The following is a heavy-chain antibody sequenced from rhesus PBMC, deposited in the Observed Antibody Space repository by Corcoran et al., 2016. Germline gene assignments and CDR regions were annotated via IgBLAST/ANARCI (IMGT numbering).Heavy chain of an antibody. CDR3: GRGAEIDS. CDR1: GYIFTYYY. D-gene: IGHD1-44*01. J-gene: IGHJ4*01. V-gene: IGHV1S2*01. Sequence: QVQLAQSGAEVKKPGSSVKVSCKASGYIFTYYYIHWVRQAPREGLEWGGWSNPDNGNTKSAQRCQGRVTMTRDTSTNTAYLELNSLRSEDTAVYYCGRGAEIDSWGQGVLVTVSS. CDR2: SNPDNGNT.